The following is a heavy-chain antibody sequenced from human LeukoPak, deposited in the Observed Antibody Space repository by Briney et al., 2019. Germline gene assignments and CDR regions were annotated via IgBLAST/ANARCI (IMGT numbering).Heavy chain of an antibody. V-gene: IGHV3-7*01. Sequence: GGSLRLSCAASGFTFSSYWMSWVRQAPGKGLEWVANIKQDGSEKYYVDSVKGRFTISRDNAKNSLYLQMNSLRAEDTAVYYCARDRFRYNWNTPFDYWGQGTLVTVSS. D-gene: IGHD1-1*01. CDR2: IKQDGSEK. CDR3: ARDRFRYNWNTPFDY. J-gene: IGHJ4*02. CDR1: GFTFSSYW.